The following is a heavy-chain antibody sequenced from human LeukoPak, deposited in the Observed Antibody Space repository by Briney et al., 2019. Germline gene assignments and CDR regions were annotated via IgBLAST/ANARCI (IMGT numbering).Heavy chain of an antibody. D-gene: IGHD3-22*01. Sequence: GASVKLSCKASGATFNSFVISWVRQAPGQGLEWIGGIIPLFGTANYAQKFQDRATITADESTSTAYMVLSSLRSEDTAFYYCARLGGDSSDYPFDHWGQGTLVTVSS. CDR3: ARLGGDSSDYPFDH. CDR2: IIPLFGTA. V-gene: IGHV1-69*13. CDR1: GATFNSFV. J-gene: IGHJ4*02.